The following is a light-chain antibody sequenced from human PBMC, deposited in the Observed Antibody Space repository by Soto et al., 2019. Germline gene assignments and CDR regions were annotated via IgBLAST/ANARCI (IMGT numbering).Light chain of an antibody. J-gene: IGLJ1*01. CDR1: SSNTGAGYD. CDR2: ANS. Sequence: QSVLTQPPSVSGAPGQRVTISCTGSSSNTGAGYDVRWYQQLPGTAPKLLIYANSNRPSGVPDRFSGSKSGTSASLAITGVQAEDEADYYCQSYDNSVNGHVFGPGTKLTVL. V-gene: IGLV1-40*01. CDR3: QSYDNSVNGHV.